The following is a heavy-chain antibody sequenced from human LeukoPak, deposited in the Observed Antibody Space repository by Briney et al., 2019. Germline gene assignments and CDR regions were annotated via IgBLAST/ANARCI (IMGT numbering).Heavy chain of an antibody. CDR3: ATDSYDILTGYGLNWFDP. CDR1: GYTFTSYD. D-gene: IGHD3-9*01. J-gene: IGHJ5*02. CDR2: MNPNSGNT. Sequence: GASVKVSCKASGYTFTSYDINWVRQATGQGLEWMGWMNPNSGNTGYAQKFQGRVTMTRNTSISTAYMELSSLRSEDTAVYYCATDSYDILTGYGLNWFDPWGQGTLVTVSS. V-gene: IGHV1-8*01.